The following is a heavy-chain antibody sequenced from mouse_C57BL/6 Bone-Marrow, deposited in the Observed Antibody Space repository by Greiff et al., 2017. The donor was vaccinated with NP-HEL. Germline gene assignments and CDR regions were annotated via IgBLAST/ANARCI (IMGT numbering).Heavy chain of an antibody. D-gene: IGHD2-4*01. CDR1: GYTFTSYW. Sequence: QVQLQQPGAELVRPGSSVKLSCKASGYTFTSYWMHWVKQRPIQGLEWIGNIDPSDSETHYNQKFKDKATLTVDKSSSTAYMQLSSLTSEDSAVYDCARSVYDDDDGDFDYWGQGTTLTVSS. V-gene: IGHV1-52*01. J-gene: IGHJ2*01. CDR2: IDPSDSET. CDR3: ARSVYDDDDGDFDY.